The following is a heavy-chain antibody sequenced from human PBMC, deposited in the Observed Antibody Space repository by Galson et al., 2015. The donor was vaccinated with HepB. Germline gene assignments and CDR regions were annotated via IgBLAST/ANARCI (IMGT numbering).Heavy chain of an antibody. D-gene: IGHD5-12*01. V-gene: IGHV3-23*01. CDR3: AKMGYSGYDSGWGIDY. CDR1: GFTFTTYA. J-gene: IGHJ4*02. CDR2: ASAGGGTT. Sequence: SLRLSCAASGFTFTTYAMSWVRQAPGKGLEWVSSASAGGGTTNYADSVKGRFSISRDNSKNTLYLQMNSLKSEDTAIYYCAKMGYSGYDSGWGIDYWGQGILVTVSS.